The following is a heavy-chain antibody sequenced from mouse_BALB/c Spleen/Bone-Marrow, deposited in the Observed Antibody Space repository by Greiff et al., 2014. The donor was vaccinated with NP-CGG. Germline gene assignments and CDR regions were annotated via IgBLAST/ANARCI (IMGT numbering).Heavy chain of an antibody. CDR2: IDPANGNT. J-gene: IGHJ2*01. CDR3: ARGYYDYDLDY. Sequence: EVKLMESGAELVKPGASVKLSCTASGFNIKDTYMHWVKQRPEQGLVWIGRIDPANGNTKYDPKFQGKATITADTSSNTAYLQLSSLTSEDTAVYYCARGYYDYDLDYWGQGTTLTVSS. V-gene: IGHV14-3*02. CDR1: GFNIKDTY. D-gene: IGHD2-4*01.